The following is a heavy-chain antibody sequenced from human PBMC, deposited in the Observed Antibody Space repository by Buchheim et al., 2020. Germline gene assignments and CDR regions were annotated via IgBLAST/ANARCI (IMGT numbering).Heavy chain of an antibody. CDR1: GGSFSGYY. CDR2: INHSGST. Sequence: QVQLQQWGAGLLKPSETLSLTCAVYGGSFSGYYWSWIRQLPGKGLEWIGEINHSGSTNYNPSLKSRVTISVDTSKNQFSLKLSSVTAADTAVYYCARGRHYYYGMDVWGQGTT. J-gene: IGHJ6*02. CDR3: ARGRHYYYGMDV. V-gene: IGHV4-34*01.